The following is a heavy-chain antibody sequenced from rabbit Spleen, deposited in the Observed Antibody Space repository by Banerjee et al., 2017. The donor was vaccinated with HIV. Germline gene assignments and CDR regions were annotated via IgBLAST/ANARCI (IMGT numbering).Heavy chain of an antibody. CDR3: ARGSATMTMVITGFYLGL. J-gene: IGHJ4*01. CDR2: INTGSSGST. Sequence: QSLEESGGDLVKPGASLTLTCTASGFSFSSRYYMCWVRQAPGKGLEWIACINTGSSGSTNYASWAKGRFTISKTSSTTVTLQMTSLTAADTATYFCARGSATMTMVITGFYLGLWGPGTLVTVS. V-gene: IGHV1S40*01. CDR1: GFSFSSRYY. D-gene: IGHD2-1*01.